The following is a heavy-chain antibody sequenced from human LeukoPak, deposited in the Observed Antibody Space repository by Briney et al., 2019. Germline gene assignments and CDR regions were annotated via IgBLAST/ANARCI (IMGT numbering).Heavy chain of an antibody. D-gene: IGHD6-19*01. CDR2: ISGSGGST. CDR3: AKDIGRIAVAGSFDY. J-gene: IGHJ4*02. CDR1: GFTFSDYY. Sequence: GGSLRLSCAASGFTFSDYYMSWIRQAPGKGLEWVSAISGSGGSTYYADSVKGRFTISRDNSKNTLYLQMNSLRAEDTAVYYCAKDIGRIAVAGSFDYWGQGTLVTVSS. V-gene: IGHV3-23*01.